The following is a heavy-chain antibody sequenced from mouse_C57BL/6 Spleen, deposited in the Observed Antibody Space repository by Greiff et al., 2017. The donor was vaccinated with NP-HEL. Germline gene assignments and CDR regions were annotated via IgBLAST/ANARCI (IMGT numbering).Heavy chain of an antibody. CDR2: IYPGDGDT. J-gene: IGHJ3*01. D-gene: IGHD3-2*02. V-gene: IGHV1-82*01. CDR3: ANRDSSGPFAY. CDR1: GYAFSSSW. Sequence: VQLQQSGPELVKPGASVKISCKASGYAFSSSWMNWVKQRPGKGLEWIGRIYPGDGDTNYNGKFKGKATLTADKSSSTAYMQLSSLTSEDSAVYFCANRDSSGPFAYWGQGTLVTVSA.